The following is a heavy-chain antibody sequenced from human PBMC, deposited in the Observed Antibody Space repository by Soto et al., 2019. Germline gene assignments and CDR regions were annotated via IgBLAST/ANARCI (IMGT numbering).Heavy chain of an antibody. CDR2: IIPILGIA. J-gene: IGHJ6*02. CDR3: ARELRYFDWWKAYYYYGMDV. D-gene: IGHD3-9*01. Sequence: QVQLVQSGAEVKKPGSSVKVSCKASGGTFSSYTISWVRQAPGQGLEWMGRIIPILGIANYAQKFQGRVTITADKSTSTAYSELSSLRSEDTAVYYCARELRYFDWWKAYYYYGMDVWGQGTTVTVSS. CDR1: GGTFSSYT. V-gene: IGHV1-69*08.